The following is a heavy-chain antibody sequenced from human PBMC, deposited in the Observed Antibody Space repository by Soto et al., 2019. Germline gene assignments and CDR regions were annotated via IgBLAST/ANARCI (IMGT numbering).Heavy chain of an antibody. D-gene: IGHD4-17*01. Sequence: QITLKESGPTLVKPTQTLTLTCTFSGFSLSTSGVGVGWIRQPPGQALEWLALIYWDDDKRYSPSLKSRLTITKDTSKNQVVLTMTNMDPVDTATYYCAHGGSTMTTAYFDYWGQGTLVTVSS. CDR2: IYWDDDK. CDR1: GFSLSTSGVG. V-gene: IGHV2-5*02. J-gene: IGHJ4*02. CDR3: AHGGSTMTTAYFDY.